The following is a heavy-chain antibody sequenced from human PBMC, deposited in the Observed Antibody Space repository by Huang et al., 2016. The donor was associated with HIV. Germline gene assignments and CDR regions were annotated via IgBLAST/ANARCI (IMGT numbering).Heavy chain of an antibody. D-gene: IGHD6-19*01. Sequence: QVQLVESGGGVVQPGRSLRLSCAVSGLTFRDHPMHWVRQAPCKGLEGVSVISFDGRNKVDADVVRGRFTISRDNSKNILYLQVNSLTPADTSIYYCARDTTTVAGLDFWGQGALVTVSS. CDR1: GLTFRDHP. CDR3: ARDTTTVAGLDF. V-gene: IGHV3-30*14. CDR2: ISFDGRNK. J-gene: IGHJ4*02.